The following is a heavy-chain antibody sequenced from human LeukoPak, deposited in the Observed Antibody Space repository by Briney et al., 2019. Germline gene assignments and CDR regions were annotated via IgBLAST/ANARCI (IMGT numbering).Heavy chain of an antibody. CDR2: ISSSGSTI. Sequence: GGSLRLSCAASGFTFSSYEMNWVRQAPGKGLEWVSYISSSGSTIYYADSVKGRFTISRDNAKNSLYLQMNSLRAEDTAVYYCARDPTGYSGSYLYYYYYGMDVWGQGTTVTVSS. J-gene: IGHJ6*02. CDR3: ARDPTGYSGSYLYYYYYGMDV. D-gene: IGHD1-26*01. CDR1: GFTFSSYE. V-gene: IGHV3-48*03.